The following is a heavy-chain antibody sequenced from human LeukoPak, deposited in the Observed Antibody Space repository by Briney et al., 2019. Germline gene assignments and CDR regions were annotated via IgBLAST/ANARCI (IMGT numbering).Heavy chain of an antibody. CDR1: YX. CDR3: ARDLYYYDSSGYYYPEGLDY. J-gene: IGHJ4*02. CDR2: IYXXWST. V-gene: IGHV4-39*02. D-gene: IGHD3-22*01. Sequence: YXWGWIXXXXGXGRXXIXSIYXXWSTYYNPSLKSRVTVSVDTSKNQFSLNLRSVTAADTAVYYCARDLYYYDSSGYYYPEGLDYWGQGTLVTVSS.